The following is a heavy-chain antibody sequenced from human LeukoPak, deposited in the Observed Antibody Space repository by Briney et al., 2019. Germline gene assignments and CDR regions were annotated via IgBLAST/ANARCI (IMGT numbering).Heavy chain of an antibody. CDR2: ISAYNGNT. V-gene: IGHV1-18*01. J-gene: IGHJ4*02. CDR3: ARDLGPGRRYDFWSGYYNTKNRPISYSDY. Sequence: GASVKVSCKASGYTFTSYGISWVRQAPGQGLEWMGWISAYNGNTNYAQKLQGRVTMTTDTSTSTAYMELSSLRSEDTAVYYCARDLGPGRRYDFWSGYYNTKNRPISYSDYWGQGTLVTVSS. D-gene: IGHD3-3*01. CDR1: GYTFTSYG.